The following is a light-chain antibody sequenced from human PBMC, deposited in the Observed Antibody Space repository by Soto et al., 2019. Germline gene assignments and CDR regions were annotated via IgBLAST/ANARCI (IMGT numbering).Light chain of an antibody. CDR2: DVT. J-gene: IGLJ1*01. CDR3: CSYAGSYTRYV. V-gene: IGLV2-11*01. Sequence: QSALTQPRSVSGSPGQSVTISCTRTGSDVGDYDFVSWYQQYPGEAPRVMIYDVTKRPSGVPDRFSASKSGNTASLTISGLQAEDEADYYCCSYAGSYTRYVFGSGTKLTVL. CDR1: GSDVGDYDF.